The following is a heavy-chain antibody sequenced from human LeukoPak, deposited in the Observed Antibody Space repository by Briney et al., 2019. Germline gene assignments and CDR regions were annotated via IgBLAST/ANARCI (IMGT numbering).Heavy chain of an antibody. Sequence: SQTHSLTCAICGESLSTNRAASNWRRQSPSRVLEWEGRTYYRSEWYFDYSGSVKGRVTINPDPSTNQFSLQLNSLTRDDTAVYYCARDVTTIIDYWGQGTLVTVSS. V-gene: IGHV6-1*01. J-gene: IGHJ4*02. D-gene: IGHD5-12*01. CDR3: ARDVTTIIDY. CDR1: GESLSTNRAA. CDR2: TYYRSEWYF.